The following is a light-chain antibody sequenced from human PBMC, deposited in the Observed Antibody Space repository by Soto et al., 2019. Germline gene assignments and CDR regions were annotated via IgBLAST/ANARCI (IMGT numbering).Light chain of an antibody. V-gene: IGLV2-14*03. Sequence: QSVLTQSASVSGSPGQSITISCTGTSSDVGGYSYISWYQHNPGRAPKLMIYDVSNRPSGVSDRFSGSKSGNTASLTISRLQAEDEADYYCSSYTTSSTYVFGSGTKVTVL. CDR2: DVS. CDR3: SSYTTSSTYV. CDR1: SSDVGGYSY. J-gene: IGLJ1*01.